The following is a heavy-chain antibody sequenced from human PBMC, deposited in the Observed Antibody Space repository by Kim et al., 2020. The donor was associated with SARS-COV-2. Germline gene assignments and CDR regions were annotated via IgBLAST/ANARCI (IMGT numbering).Heavy chain of an antibody. CDR1: GFTFGDYA. V-gene: IGHV3-49*04. D-gene: IGHD3-10*01. CDR3: TRDNTMVRGVNNYYYYGMDV. J-gene: IGHJ6*02. CDR2: IRSKAYGGTT. Sequence: GGSLRLSCTASGFTFGDYAMSWVRQAPGKGLEWVGFIRSKAYGGTTEYAASVKGRFTISRDDSKSIAYLQMNSLKTEDTAVYYCTRDNTMVRGVNNYYYYGMDVWGQGTTVTVSS.